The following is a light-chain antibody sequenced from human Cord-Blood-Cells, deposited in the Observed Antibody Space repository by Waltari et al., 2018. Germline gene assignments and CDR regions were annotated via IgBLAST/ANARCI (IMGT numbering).Light chain of an antibody. CDR2: GAS. V-gene: IGKV3-15*01. Sequence: EIVMTQSPATLSVSPGERATLSCRASQSVSSNLAWYQQKPGQAPRLLIYGASTRATAIPARFSGSGSGTEFTLTISSLQSEDFAVYDCQQYNNWPFTFGPGTKVDIK. J-gene: IGKJ3*01. CDR3: QQYNNWPFT. CDR1: QSVSSN.